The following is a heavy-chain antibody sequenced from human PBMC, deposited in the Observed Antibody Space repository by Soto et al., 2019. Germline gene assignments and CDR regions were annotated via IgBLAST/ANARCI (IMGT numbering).Heavy chain of an antibody. CDR1: RGSISSGGYY. D-gene: IGHD3-22*01. J-gene: IGHJ4*02. Sequence: PSGTLSLTCTVSRGSISSGGYYWSWIRQHPGKGLEWIGYIYYSGSTYYNPSLKSRVTISVDTSKNQFSLKLSSVTAADTAVYYCARDSSYYDSSGYSAGPYFDYWGQGTLVTVSS. V-gene: IGHV4-31*03. CDR2: IYYSGST. CDR3: ARDSSYYDSSGYSAGPYFDY.